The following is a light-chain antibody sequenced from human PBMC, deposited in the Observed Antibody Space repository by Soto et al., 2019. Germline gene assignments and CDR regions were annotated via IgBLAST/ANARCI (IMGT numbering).Light chain of an antibody. Sequence: QSALSQPASVSGSPGQSITISCTGSASDVGSYNLVSWYQQHPGKAPKLVIYEVTKRPSGISSRFSGSKSGITASLTISGLQAEDGGDYYCSSYTDSSNYVFGTGTKVTVL. CDR3: SSYTDSSNYV. V-gene: IGLV2-14*02. CDR2: EVT. J-gene: IGLJ1*01. CDR1: ASDVGSYNL.